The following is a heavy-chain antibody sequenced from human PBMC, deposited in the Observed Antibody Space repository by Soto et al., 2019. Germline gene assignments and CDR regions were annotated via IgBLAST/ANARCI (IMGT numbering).Heavy chain of an antibody. J-gene: IGHJ4*02. V-gene: IGHV4-59*01. CDR3: ASPYR. CDR2: IYYSGST. CDR1: GGSISSYY. Sequence: SETLPLTCTVSGGSISSYYWSWIRQPPGKGLEWIGYIYYSGSTNYIPSLRSRVTISVDTSKNQFSLKLSSVTAADTAVYYCASPYRWGQGTLVTVSS.